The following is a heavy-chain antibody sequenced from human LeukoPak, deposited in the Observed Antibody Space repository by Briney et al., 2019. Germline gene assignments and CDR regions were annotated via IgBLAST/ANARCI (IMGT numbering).Heavy chain of an antibody. CDR3: ATDLSPGRPGRKGKPFDY. V-gene: IGHV4-34*01. D-gene: IGHD1-1*01. CDR1: GGSFSGYY. CDR2: INHSGST. Sequence: SETLSLTCAVYGGSFSGYYWSWIRQPPGKGLEWIGEINHSGSTNYNPSLKSRVTISVDTSKNQFSLKLSSVTAADTAVYYCATDLSPGRPGRKGKPFDYWGQGTLVTVSS. J-gene: IGHJ4*02.